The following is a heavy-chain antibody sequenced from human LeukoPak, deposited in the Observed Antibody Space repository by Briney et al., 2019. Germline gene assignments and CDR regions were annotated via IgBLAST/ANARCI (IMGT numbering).Heavy chain of an antibody. V-gene: IGHV1-8*01. CDR1: GYTFTSYD. CDR2: MNPNSGNT. J-gene: IGHJ4*02. D-gene: IGHD3-16*02. CDR3: AREDYYDYVWGSYRSHYFDY. Sequence: VASVKVSCKASGYTFTSYDINWVRQATGQGLEWMGWMNPNSGNTGYAQKFQGRVTITADKSTSTAYMELSSLRSEDTAVYYCAREDYYDYVWGSYRSHYFDYWGQGTLVTVSS.